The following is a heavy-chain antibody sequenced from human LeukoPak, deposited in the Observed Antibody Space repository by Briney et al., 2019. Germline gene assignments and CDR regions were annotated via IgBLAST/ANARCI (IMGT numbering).Heavy chain of an antibody. V-gene: IGHV3-13*01. CDR1: GFTFSSYD. Sequence: PGGSLRLSCAASGFTFSSYDMHWVRQATGKGLEWVSAIGTAGDTYYPGSVKGRFTISRENAKNSLYLQMNSLRAGDTAVYYCARGFRDYYDSSGYEYGMDVWGQGTTVTVSS. CDR2: IGTAGDT. D-gene: IGHD3-22*01. CDR3: ARGFRDYYDSSGYEYGMDV. J-gene: IGHJ6*02.